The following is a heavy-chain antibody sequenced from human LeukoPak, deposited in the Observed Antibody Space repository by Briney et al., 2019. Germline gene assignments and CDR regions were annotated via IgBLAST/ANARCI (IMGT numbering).Heavy chain of an antibody. CDR1: GFTFSSYW. Sequence: GGSLRLSCAASGFTFSSYWMSWVRQAPGKGLEWVANIKQDGSEKYYVDSVKGRFTISRDNAKNSLYLLMNSLRAEDTAVYYCAKGRTGYIPDYWGQGTSVTVSS. J-gene: IGHJ4*02. CDR3: AKGRTGYIPDY. D-gene: IGHD6-13*01. V-gene: IGHV3-7*05. CDR2: IKQDGSEK.